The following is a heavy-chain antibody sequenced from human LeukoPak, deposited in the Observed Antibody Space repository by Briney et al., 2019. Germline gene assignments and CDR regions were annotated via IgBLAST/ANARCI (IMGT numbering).Heavy chain of an antibody. CDR2: IYPGDSDT. V-gene: IGHV5-51*01. J-gene: IGHJ3*02. CDR3: ARPQNDYEDKHDDYGAFDI. D-gene: IGHD4-17*01. CDR1: GYSFTSYW. Sequence: GESLKISCKGSGYSFTSYWIAWVRQMPGKGLEWMGIIYPGDSDTRYSPSFQGQVTISADKSISTAYLQWSSLKASDTAMYYCARPQNDYEDKHDDYGAFDIWGQGTMVTVSS.